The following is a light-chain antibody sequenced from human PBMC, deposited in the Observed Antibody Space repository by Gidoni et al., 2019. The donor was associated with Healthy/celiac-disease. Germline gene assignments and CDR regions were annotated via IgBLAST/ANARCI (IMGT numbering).Light chain of an antibody. V-gene: IGLV2-14*03. CDR3: SSYTSSSTLVV. Sequence: QSALTQPASVSGSPGQSITISCTGTSSDVGGYNYVSWYQHHPGKAPKRMIYHVSNRPSGVSDRFSGSKSGNTASLTISGLQAEDEADYYCSSYTSSSTLVVFGGGTKLTVL. J-gene: IGLJ3*02. CDR2: HVS. CDR1: SSDVGGYNY.